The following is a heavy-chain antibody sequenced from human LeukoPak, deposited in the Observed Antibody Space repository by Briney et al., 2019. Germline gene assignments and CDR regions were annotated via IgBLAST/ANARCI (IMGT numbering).Heavy chain of an antibody. V-gene: IGHV1-24*01. CDR1: GYTLTELS. Sequence: ASVKVSCKVSGYTLTELSMHWVRQAPGKGLEWMGGFDPEDGETIYAQKFQGRVTMAEDTSTDTAYMELSSLRSEDTAVYYCAKKQRGVLGPSNWFDPWGQGTLVTVSS. J-gene: IGHJ5*02. D-gene: IGHD6-25*01. CDR2: FDPEDGET. CDR3: AKKQRGVLGPSNWFDP.